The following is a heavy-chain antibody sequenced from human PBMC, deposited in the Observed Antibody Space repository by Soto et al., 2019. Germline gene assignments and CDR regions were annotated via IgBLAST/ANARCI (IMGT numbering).Heavy chain of an antibody. CDR3: ASQGVGSSSSAFPGAWFDP. V-gene: IGHV1-69*06. CDR1: GGTFSSYA. CDR2: IIPIFGTA. Sequence: GASVKVSCKASGGTFSSYAISWVRQAPGQGLEWMGGIIPIFGTANYAQKFQGRVTITADKSTSTAYMELSSLRSEDTAVYYCASQGVGSSSSAFPGAWFDPWGQGTLVTVSS. D-gene: IGHD6-6*01. J-gene: IGHJ5*02.